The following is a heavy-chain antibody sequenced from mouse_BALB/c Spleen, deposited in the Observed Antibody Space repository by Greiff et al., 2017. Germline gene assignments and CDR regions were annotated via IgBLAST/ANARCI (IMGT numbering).Heavy chain of an antibody. Sequence: VQLKQSGPELVKPGASVKMSCKASGYTFTSYVMHWVKQKPGQGLEWIGYINPYNDGTKYNEKFKGKATLTSDKSSSTAYMELSSLTSEDSAVYYCARTTLYYYGSRGYFDVWGAGTTVTVSS. CDR2: INPYNDGT. CDR1: GYTFTSYV. J-gene: IGHJ1*01. D-gene: IGHD1-1*01. CDR3: ARTTLYYYGSRGYFDV. V-gene: IGHV1-14*01.